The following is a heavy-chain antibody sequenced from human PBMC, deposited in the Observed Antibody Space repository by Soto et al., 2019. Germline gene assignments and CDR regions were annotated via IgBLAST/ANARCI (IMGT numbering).Heavy chain of an antibody. CDR3: AREEDTPVATLGY. J-gene: IGHJ4*02. D-gene: IGHD5-12*01. V-gene: IGHV3-21*01. Sequence: GGSLRLSCAASGFTFSSYSMNWVRQAPGKGLEWVSSISSSSSYIYYADSVKGRFTISRDNAKNSLYLQMNSLRAEDTAVYYCAREEDTPVATLGYWGQGTLVTVSS. CDR2: ISSSSSYI. CDR1: GFTFSSYS.